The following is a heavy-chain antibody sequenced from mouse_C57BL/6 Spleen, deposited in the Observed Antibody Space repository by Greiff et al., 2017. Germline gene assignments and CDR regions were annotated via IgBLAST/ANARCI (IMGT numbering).Heavy chain of an antibody. Sequence: VQLQQSGPELVKPGASVKISCKASGYAFSSSWMNWVKQRPGKGLEWIGRIYPGDGDTNYNGKFKGKATLTADNSSSTAYMQLSSLTSEDSAVYFCAREGGYYFDYWGQGTTLTVSS. CDR3: AREGGYYFDY. CDR2: IYPGDGDT. D-gene: IGHD1-1*02. CDR1: GYAFSSSW. J-gene: IGHJ2*01. V-gene: IGHV1-82*01.